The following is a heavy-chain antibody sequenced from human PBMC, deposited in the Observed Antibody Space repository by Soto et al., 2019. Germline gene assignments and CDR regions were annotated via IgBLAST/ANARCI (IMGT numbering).Heavy chain of an antibody. J-gene: IGHJ4*02. CDR1: GGSISSGGYS. D-gene: IGHD2-2*02. CDR3: ARSPYTTTYFDY. Sequence: PSETLSLTCAVSGGSISSGGYSWSWIRQPPGKGLEWIGYIYHSGSTYYNPSLKSRVTISVDRSKNQFSLRLKSVTDADTAVYFCARSPYTTTYFDYWGQGTLVTVSS. V-gene: IGHV4-30-2*01. CDR2: IYHSGST.